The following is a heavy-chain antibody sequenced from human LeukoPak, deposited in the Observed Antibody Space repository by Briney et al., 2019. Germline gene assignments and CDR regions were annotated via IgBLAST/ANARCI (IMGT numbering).Heavy chain of an antibody. Sequence: SETLSLTCTVSGGSISSYYWSWIRQPPGKGPEWIGYIYYSGSTNYNPSLKSRVTISVDTSKNQFSLKLSSVTAADTAVYYCARDRHITMVRGVGMDVWGKGTTVTISS. V-gene: IGHV4-59*01. D-gene: IGHD3-10*01. CDR2: IYYSGST. CDR3: ARDRHITMVRGVGMDV. J-gene: IGHJ6*03. CDR1: GGSISSYY.